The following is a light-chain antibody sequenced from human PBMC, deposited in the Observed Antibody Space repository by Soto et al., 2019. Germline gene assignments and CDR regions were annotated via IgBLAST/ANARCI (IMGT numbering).Light chain of an antibody. CDR3: QQGSRFPFT. CDR2: GAS. J-gene: IGKJ3*01. CDR1: QNITTW. Sequence: DIQMIQSPSSVSASVGDRVTVTCRASQNITTWLTWYQQTPGKAPHLLIYGASTLQRGVPSRFSGSSSGTEFTLTIASLQPEDFATYYCQQGSRFPFTFGPGT. V-gene: IGKV1-12*01.